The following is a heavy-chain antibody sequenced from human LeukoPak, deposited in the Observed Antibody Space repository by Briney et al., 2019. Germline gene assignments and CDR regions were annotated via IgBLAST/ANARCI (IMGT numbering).Heavy chain of an antibody. Sequence: PSETLSLTCTVSGRSLSSDRFYWTWVRQPAGKGLEWIGRIKSSNTNYNPSLKSRVSISLDTSTHQFSLKLSSLTAADTAVYYCARVPDWTYVPDYWGQGTLVTVSS. D-gene: IGHD3-16*01. CDR1: GRSLSSDRFY. J-gene: IGHJ4*02. CDR2: IKSSNT. V-gene: IGHV4-61*02. CDR3: ARVPDWTYVPDY.